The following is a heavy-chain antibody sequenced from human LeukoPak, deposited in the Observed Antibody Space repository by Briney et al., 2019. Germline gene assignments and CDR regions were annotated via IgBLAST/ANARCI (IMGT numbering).Heavy chain of an antibody. CDR1: GFTLSSYA. J-gene: IGHJ4*02. Sequence: GGSLRLSCAASGFTLSSYAITWVRQAPGKGLEWISTISGSGGSTYYADSVKGRFTISRDNSKNTLYLQMNSLRVEDTAVYYCARGSYSALYYFDYWGQGTLVTVSS. CDR3: ARGSYSALYYFDY. D-gene: IGHD1-26*01. CDR2: ISGSGGST. V-gene: IGHV3-23*01.